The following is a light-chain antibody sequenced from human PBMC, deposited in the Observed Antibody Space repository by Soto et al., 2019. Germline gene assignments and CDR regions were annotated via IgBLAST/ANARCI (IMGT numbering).Light chain of an antibody. CDR3: QQYNNWPLT. CDR1: QSFRGL. J-gene: IGKJ4*01. V-gene: IGKV3-15*01. Sequence: EVVLTQSPVTLSLSPGERATLSCRASQSFRGLLAWYQQKPGQAPRLLIYGASTRATGFPARFSASGSGTEFTLTISSLQSEDFAVYYCQQYNNWPLTFGGGTKVDIK. CDR2: GAS.